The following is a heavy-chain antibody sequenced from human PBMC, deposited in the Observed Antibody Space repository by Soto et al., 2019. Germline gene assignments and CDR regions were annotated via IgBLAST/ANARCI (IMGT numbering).Heavy chain of an antibody. Sequence: QVQLVQSGAEVKKPGASVKVSCKASGYTFTSYDINWVRQATGQGLEWMGWMNPNSGDTGYAQKFQGRVTMTRNTYISTAYMELSSLRSEDTAVYYCASMITAAGTSVRDNWGQGTLVTVSS. CDR1: GYTFTSYD. J-gene: IGHJ4*02. D-gene: IGHD6-13*01. CDR3: ASMITAAGTSVRDN. V-gene: IGHV1-8*01. CDR2: MNPNSGDT.